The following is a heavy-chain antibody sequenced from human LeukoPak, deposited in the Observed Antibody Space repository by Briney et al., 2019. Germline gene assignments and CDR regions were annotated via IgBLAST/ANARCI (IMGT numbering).Heavy chain of an antibody. J-gene: IGHJ3*02. CDR1: GFTVSSNY. Sequence: PGGSLRLSCAASGFTVSSNYMSWVRQAPGKGLEWVSEIYSDGSTYYAASVKGRFSISRHNSKNTVYLQMNSLRAEDTAVYYCARELRKHGVFDIWGHGTMVTVSS. V-gene: IGHV3-53*01. D-gene: IGHD1-14*01. CDR3: ARELRKHGVFDI. CDR2: IYSDGST.